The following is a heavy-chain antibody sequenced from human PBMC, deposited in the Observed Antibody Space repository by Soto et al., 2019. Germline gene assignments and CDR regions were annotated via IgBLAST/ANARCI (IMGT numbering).Heavy chain of an antibody. J-gene: IGHJ5*02. CDR2: MNPNSGNT. Sequence: ASVKVSCKASGYTFTSYDINWVRQATGQGLEWMGWMNPNSGNTDYAQKFQGRVTMTRNTSISTAYMELSSLRSEDTAVYYCARERSEAGTGWFDPWGQGTLVTVSS. CDR1: GYTFTSYD. CDR3: ARERSEAGTGWFDP. D-gene: IGHD6-13*01. V-gene: IGHV1-8*01.